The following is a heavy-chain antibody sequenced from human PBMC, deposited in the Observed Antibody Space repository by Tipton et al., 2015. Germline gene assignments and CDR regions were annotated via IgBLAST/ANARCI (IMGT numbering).Heavy chain of an antibody. Sequence: TLSLTCTVSGGSISSNIHYWGWVRQPPGRGLEWVASIYYSGNTYYNPSLKSRVTISVDTSQNQFSLKLRSVTAADTAVFFCATIRPYTSSFDYWGQGTLVTVSS. CDR1: GGSISSNIHY. CDR2: IYYSGNT. CDR3: ATIRPYTSSFDY. J-gene: IGHJ4*02. D-gene: IGHD6-6*01. V-gene: IGHV4-39*01.